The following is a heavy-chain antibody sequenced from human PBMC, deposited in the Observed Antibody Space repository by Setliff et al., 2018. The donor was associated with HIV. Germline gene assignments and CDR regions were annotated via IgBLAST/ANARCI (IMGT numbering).Heavy chain of an antibody. CDR1: GGSIRSHWS. CDR2: IYWNDDK. D-gene: IGHD3-3*01. Sequence: TLSLTCSVSGGSIRSHWSWIRQPPGKALEWLALIYWNDDKRYSPSLKSRLTITKDTSKNQVVLTMTNMDPVDTATYYCARSTYYDFWSGYSYWGQGTLVTVSS. CDR3: ARSTYYDFWSGYSY. V-gene: IGHV2-5*01. J-gene: IGHJ4*02.